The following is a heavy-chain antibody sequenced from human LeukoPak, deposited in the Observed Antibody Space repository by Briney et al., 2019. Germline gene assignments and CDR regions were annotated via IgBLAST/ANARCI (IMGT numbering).Heavy chain of an antibody. Sequence: PGGSLRLSSAPSGLTPNSKYMNWVRHAPGEGLQWVSVIYSGGTTYYADSVKGRFTISRDNSKNTLYLQMNSLRAEDTAVYYCARALLVRNGYNYSPNYFDYWGQGTLVTVSS. J-gene: IGHJ4*02. CDR2: IYSGGTT. D-gene: IGHD5-24*01. V-gene: IGHV3-53*01. CDR3: ARALLVRNGYNYSPNYFDY. CDR1: GLTPNSKY.